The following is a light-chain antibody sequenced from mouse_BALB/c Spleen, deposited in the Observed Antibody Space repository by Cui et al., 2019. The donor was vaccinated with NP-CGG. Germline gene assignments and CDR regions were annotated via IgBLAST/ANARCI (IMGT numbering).Light chain of an antibody. J-gene: IGLJ1*01. V-gene: IGLV1*01. CDR3: ALWYSNHWV. CDR1: TGAVTTRNY. Sequence: QAVVTQELALTTSPGEKVTLTCRSSTGAVTTRNYANWVQEKPDHLFTGLIGGTNNRVPGVPARFSGSLIGDKAALTITGAQTEDEAIYFCALWYSNHWVFGGGTKLTVL. CDR2: GTN.